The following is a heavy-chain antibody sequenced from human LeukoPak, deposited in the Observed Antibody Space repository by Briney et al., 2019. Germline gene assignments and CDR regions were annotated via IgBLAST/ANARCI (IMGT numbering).Heavy chain of an antibody. CDR1: GGSISSSSYY. CDR3: ARVVNRAALYYYYYMDV. D-gene: IGHD6-6*01. CDR2: IYYSGST. V-gene: IGHV4-39*01. J-gene: IGHJ6*03. Sequence: PSETLSLTCTVSGGSISSSSYYWGWIRQPPGKGLEWIGSIYYSGSTYYNPSLKSRVTISVDTSKNQFSLKLSSVTAADTAVYYCARVVNRAALYYYYYMDVWGKGTTVTVSS.